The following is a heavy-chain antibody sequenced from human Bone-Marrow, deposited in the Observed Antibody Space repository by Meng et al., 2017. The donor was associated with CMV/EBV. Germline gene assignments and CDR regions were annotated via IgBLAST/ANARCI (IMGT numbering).Heavy chain of an antibody. CDR1: GYTFTGYY. CDR2: INPNSGGT. V-gene: IGHV1-2*02. Sequence: ASVKVSCKASGYTFTGYYMHWVRQAPGQGLEWMGWINPNSGGTNYAQKFQGRVTMTRDTSISTAYMELSRLRSDDTAVYYCAREPLQSNYYDSSHPGFDYWGQGTLVTVSS. J-gene: IGHJ4*02. D-gene: IGHD3-22*01. CDR3: AREPLQSNYYDSSHPGFDY.